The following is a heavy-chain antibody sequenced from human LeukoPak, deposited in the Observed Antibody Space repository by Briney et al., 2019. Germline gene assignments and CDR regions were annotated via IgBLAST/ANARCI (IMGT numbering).Heavy chain of an antibody. CDR1: GYTFTSYG. Sequence: ASVKVSCKASGYTFTSYGISWVRQAPGQGLEWMGWISAYNGNTNYAQKLQGRVTMTTDTSTSTAYMELRSLRSDDTAVYYCARDNTDYDFWSCYWKNNWFDPWGQGTLVTVSS. J-gene: IGHJ5*02. D-gene: IGHD3-3*01. V-gene: IGHV1-18*01. CDR3: ARDNTDYDFWSCYWKNNWFDP. CDR2: ISAYNGNT.